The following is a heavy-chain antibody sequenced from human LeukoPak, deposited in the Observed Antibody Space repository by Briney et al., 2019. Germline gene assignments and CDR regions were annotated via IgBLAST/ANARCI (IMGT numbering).Heavy chain of an antibody. V-gene: IGHV1-2*02. Sequence: ASVKVSCKASGYTFTGYYMHWVRQAPGQGLEWMGWINPNSGGTNYAQKFQGRVTMTRDTSISTAYMELSRLRSDDTAVYYCARGGYYYDSSGYYPPQYFQHWGRAPWSPSPQ. CDR1: GYTFTGYY. CDR3: ARGGYYYDSSGYYPPQYFQH. J-gene: IGHJ1*01. D-gene: IGHD3-22*01. CDR2: INPNSGGT.